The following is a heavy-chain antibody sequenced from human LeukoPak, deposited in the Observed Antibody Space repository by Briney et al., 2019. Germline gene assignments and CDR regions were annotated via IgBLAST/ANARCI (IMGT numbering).Heavy chain of an antibody. CDR1: GGSISSGSYY. CDR3: ARVQSEVVVAATRSYYYYGMDV. J-gene: IGHJ6*02. V-gene: IGHV4-61*02. Sequence: PSQTLSLTCTVSGGSISSGSYYWSWIRQPAGKGLEWIGRIYTSGSTSYNPSLKSRVTMSVDTSKNQFSLKLSSVTAADTAVYYCARVQSEVVVAATRSYYYYGMDVWGQGTTVTVSS. CDR2: IYTSGST. D-gene: IGHD2-15*01.